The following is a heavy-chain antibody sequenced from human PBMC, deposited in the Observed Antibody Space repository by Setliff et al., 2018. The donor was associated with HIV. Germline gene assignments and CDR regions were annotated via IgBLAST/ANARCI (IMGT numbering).Heavy chain of an antibody. Sequence: PSETLSLTCTVSGGSISSSSYYWGWIRQPPGKGLEWIGTIYYSGNTYYNPSLKSRVTISVDTSKNQFSLRLTSVTAADTAVYYCARGARLLAAYSDRWDYFYMAVWGKGTTVTVSS. J-gene: IGHJ6*03. CDR3: ARGARLLAAYSDRWDYFYMAV. V-gene: IGHV4-39*01. CDR2: IYYSGNT. D-gene: IGHD1-26*01. CDR1: GGSISSSSYY.